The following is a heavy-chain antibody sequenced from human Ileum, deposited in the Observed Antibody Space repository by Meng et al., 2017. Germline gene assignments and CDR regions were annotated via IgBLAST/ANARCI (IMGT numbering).Heavy chain of an antibody. CDR2: IYSGDST. D-gene: IGHD6-19*01. J-gene: IGHJ5*02. CDR1: GFTVSTNY. CDR3: AGRYSSGWYVH. Sequence: EVELVETGGGLIQPGGSLRLSCAASGFTVSTNYMSWVRQAPGKGLEWVLLIYSGDSTYYADSVKGRFTISRDDSKNTVFLQMNSLRGEDTAVYYCAGRYSSGWYVHWGQGMLVTVSS. V-gene: IGHV3-53*02.